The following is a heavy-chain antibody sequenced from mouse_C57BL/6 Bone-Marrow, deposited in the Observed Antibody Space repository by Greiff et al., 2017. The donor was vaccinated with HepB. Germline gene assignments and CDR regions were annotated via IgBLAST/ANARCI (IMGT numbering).Heavy chain of an antibody. Sequence: QVQLQQPGAELVKPGASVKMSCKASGYTFTSYWITWVKQRPGQGLEWIGDIYPGSGSTNYNEKFKGKATLTVDTSSSTAYMQLSSLTSEDSAVYYCVLYYYGSSSWYFDVWGTGTTVTVSS. J-gene: IGHJ1*03. V-gene: IGHV1-55*01. CDR1: GYTFTSYW. CDR2: IYPGSGST. D-gene: IGHD1-1*01. CDR3: VLYYYGSSSWYFDV.